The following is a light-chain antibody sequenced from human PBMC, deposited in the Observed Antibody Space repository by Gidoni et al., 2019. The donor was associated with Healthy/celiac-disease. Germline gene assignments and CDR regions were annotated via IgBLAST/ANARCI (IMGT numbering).Light chain of an antibody. CDR2: GNT. CDR1: SSKIGAGSD. CDR3: QSYDSSLSVVV. J-gene: IGLJ2*01. V-gene: IGLV1-40*01. Sequence: QSVLTQPPSVSGAPGQRVTISCTGSSSKIGAGSDSPWYQQLPGTAPKPLIYGNTNRPSGFPDRFSGSKSGTSASLAITGLQAEDEADYYCQSYDSSLSVVVFGGGTKLTVL.